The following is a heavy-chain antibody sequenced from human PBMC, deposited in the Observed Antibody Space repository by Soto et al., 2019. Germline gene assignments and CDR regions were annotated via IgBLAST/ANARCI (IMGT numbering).Heavy chain of an antibody. J-gene: IGHJ4*02. Sequence: EVQLVESGGGLVQPGGSLRLSCAASGFTFSGSWMHWVRQAPGKGLVWVSRINGDGSGTSYADFVKGRFTISRDNAKNTLLLQMNGLRAEDTAVYYCARGIFGSGTANDYWGQGNLVTVSS. CDR3: ARGIFGSGTANDY. CDR1: GFTFSGSW. V-gene: IGHV3-74*01. D-gene: IGHD3-10*01. CDR2: INGDGSGT.